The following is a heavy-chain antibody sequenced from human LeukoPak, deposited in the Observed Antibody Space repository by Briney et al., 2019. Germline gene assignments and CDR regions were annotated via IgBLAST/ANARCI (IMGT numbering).Heavy chain of an antibody. Sequence: QPGGSLRLSCAASGFTFSSYAMSWVRQAPGKGLEWVSAISGSGGSTYYADSVKGRFTISRDNAKNSLYLQMNSLRVEDTALYHCARNYHGSGSTAFDIWGQGTMVTVSS. CDR2: ISGSGGST. J-gene: IGHJ3*02. CDR1: GFTFSSYA. D-gene: IGHD3-10*01. V-gene: IGHV3-23*01. CDR3: ARNYHGSGSTAFDI.